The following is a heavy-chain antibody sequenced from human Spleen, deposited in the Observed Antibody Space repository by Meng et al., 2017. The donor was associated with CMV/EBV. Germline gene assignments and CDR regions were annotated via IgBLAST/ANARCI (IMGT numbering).Heavy chain of an antibody. CDR3: TTVLYYYDSSGDHAFDF. V-gene: IGHV3-23*01. D-gene: IGHD3-22*01. J-gene: IGHJ4*02. Sequence: GGSLRLSCAASGFTFSRFAMSWVCQAPGKGLEWVSGISAGGGSTDYADSVKGRFTISRDNSKNTLFLQMSSLRAEDTAVYYCTTVLYYYDSSGDHAFDFWGQGTLVTVSS. CDR1: GFTFSRFA. CDR2: ISAGGGST.